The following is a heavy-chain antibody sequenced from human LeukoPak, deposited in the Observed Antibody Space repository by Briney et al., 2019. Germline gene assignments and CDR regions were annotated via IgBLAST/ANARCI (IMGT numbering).Heavy chain of an antibody. Sequence: TASETLSLTCTVSGGSISSYYWSWIRQPAGKGLEWIGRIYTSGSTNYNPSLKSRVTMSVDTSKNQFSLKLSSVTAADTAVYYCARSRFYESSSYTVYYFDYWGRGTLVTISS. J-gene: IGHJ4*02. D-gene: IGHD3-22*01. V-gene: IGHV4-4*07. CDR2: IYTSGST. CDR1: GGSISSYY. CDR3: ARSRFYESSSYTVYYFDY.